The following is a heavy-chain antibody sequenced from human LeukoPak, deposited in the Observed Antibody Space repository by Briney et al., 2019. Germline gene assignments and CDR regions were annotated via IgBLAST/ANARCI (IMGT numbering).Heavy chain of an antibody. V-gene: IGHV3-48*03. Sequence: PWGSLRLSCVTSGFMFNDYEMNWVRQVPGKGLEWVAFISSSGMSIHYADSVKGRFTISRDNAKNSLYLQMNSLRAEDTAVYYCAGDNIANGDLDYLDYWGQGTLVTVSS. CDR3: AGDNIANGDLDYLDY. D-gene: IGHD4-17*01. J-gene: IGHJ4*02. CDR2: ISSSGMSI. CDR1: GFMFNDYE.